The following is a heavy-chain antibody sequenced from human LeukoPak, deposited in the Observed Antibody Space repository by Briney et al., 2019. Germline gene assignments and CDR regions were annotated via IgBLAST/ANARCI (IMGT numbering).Heavy chain of an antibody. V-gene: IGHV1-2*02. CDR2: INPNSGGT. Sequence: ASVKVSCKASGYTFTGYYIHWVRQAPGQGLEWMGCINPNSGGTNYAQKFQGRVTMTRDTSISTAYMELSSLRSEDTAVYYCATVVGATELDYWGQGTLVTVSS. D-gene: IGHD1-26*01. CDR1: GYTFTGYY. CDR3: ATVVGATELDY. J-gene: IGHJ4*02.